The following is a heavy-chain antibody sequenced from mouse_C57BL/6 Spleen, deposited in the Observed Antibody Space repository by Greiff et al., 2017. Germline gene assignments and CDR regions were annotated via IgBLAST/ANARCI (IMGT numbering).Heavy chain of an antibody. Sequence: DVKLQESGGGLVKPGGSLKLSCAASGFTFSDYGMHWVRQAPEKGLEWVAYISSGSSTIYYADTVKGRFTISRDNAKNTLFLQMTSLRSEDTAMYYCARRDYDGGFAYWGQGTLVTVSA. CDR2: ISSGSSTI. CDR3: ARRDYDGGFAY. D-gene: IGHD2-4*01. CDR1: GFTFSDYG. V-gene: IGHV5-17*01. J-gene: IGHJ3*01.